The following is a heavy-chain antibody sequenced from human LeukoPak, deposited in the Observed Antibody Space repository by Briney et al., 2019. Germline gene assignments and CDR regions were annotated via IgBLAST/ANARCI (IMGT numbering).Heavy chain of an antibody. J-gene: IGHJ3*02. Sequence: PSETLSLTCTVSGGSISSGGYYWSWIRQHPGKGLEWIGYIYYSGSTYYNPSLKSRVTISVDTSKNQFSLKLSSVTAADTAVYYCARDLGVGADDAFDIWGQGTMVTVSS. V-gene: IGHV4-31*03. CDR1: GGSISSGGYY. D-gene: IGHD2-15*01. CDR2: IYYSGST. CDR3: ARDLGVGADDAFDI.